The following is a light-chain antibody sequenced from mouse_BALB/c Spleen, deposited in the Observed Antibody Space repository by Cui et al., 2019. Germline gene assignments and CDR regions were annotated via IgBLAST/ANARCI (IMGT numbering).Light chain of an antibody. J-gene: IGKJ1*01. CDR2: DTS. V-gene: IGKV4-55*01. CDR1: SSVSY. CDR3: QQWSSYPRT. Sequence: QIVLTQSPAIMPASPGEKVTITCSVSSSVSYMYWYQQKPGSSPRLLIYDTSDLASGVPVRFSGSGSGTSYSLTISRMEAEDAATYYCQQWSSYPRTFGGGTKLEI.